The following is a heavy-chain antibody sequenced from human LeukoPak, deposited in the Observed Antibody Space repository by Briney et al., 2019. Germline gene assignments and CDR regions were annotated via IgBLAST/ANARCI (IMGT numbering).Heavy chain of an antibody. CDR1: GFTFSSYA. CDR3: AKSGSGTFRPFS. D-gene: IGHD3-10*01. Sequence: GGSLRLSCAASGFTFSSYAMSWVRQAPGKGLEWVSLISGSGYSTYYADSVKGRFTISRDDSNNMLSLQLNGLRADDTALYYCAKSGSGTFRPFSWGQGTLVTVSS. V-gene: IGHV3-23*01. CDR2: ISGSGYST. J-gene: IGHJ5*02.